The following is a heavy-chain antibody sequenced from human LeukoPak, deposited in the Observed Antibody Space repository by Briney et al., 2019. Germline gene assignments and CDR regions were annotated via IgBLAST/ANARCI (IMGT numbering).Heavy chain of an antibody. CDR1: GGSVSSYY. J-gene: IGHJ2*01. CDR2: INHSGST. D-gene: IGHD3-9*01. V-gene: IGHV4-34*01. Sequence: SETLSLTCTVSGGSVSSYYWSWIRQPPGKGLEWIGEINHSGSTNYNPSLKSRVTISVDTSKNQFSLKLSSVTAADTAVYYCARVNILTGYWYFDLWGRGTLVTVSS. CDR3: ARVNILTGYWYFDL.